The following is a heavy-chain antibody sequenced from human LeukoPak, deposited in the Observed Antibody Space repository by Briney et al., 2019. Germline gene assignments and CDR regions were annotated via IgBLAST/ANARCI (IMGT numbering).Heavy chain of an antibody. CDR2: INPNSGGT. D-gene: IGHD1-26*01. J-gene: IGHJ4*02. Sequence: ASVKVSCKASGYTFTSYGISWVRQAPGQGLEWMGWINPNSGGTNYAQKFQGRVTMTRDTSISTAYMELSRLRSDDTAVYYCARDRVSVGATRFDYWGQGTLVTVSS. CDR3: ARDRVSVGATRFDY. CDR1: GYTFTSYG. V-gene: IGHV1-2*02.